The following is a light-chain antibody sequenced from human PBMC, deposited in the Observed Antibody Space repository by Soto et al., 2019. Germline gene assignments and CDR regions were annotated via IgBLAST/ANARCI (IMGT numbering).Light chain of an antibody. J-gene: IGLJ1*01. V-gene: IGLV2-14*01. CDR1: SGDVGSYNR. Sequence: QSVLTQPASVSGSPGQSITISCTGTSGDVGSYNRVSWYQQHPGKAPKLIIYEVTDRPSGVSNRLSGSKSGNTASLTISGLQAEDEAEYYCGAYTNVNTMAFVFGTGTKVTVL. CDR3: GAYTNVNTMAFV. CDR2: EVT.